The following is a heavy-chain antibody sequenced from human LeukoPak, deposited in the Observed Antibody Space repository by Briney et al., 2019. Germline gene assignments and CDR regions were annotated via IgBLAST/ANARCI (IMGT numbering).Heavy chain of an antibody. CDR1: GFSFNNYA. CDR2: ISTTGGST. J-gene: IGHJ4*02. V-gene: IGHV3-23*01. CDR3: AKDWTTVVTPKGYYFDS. D-gene: IGHD4-23*01. Sequence: GGSLRLSCAASGFSFNNYAISWVRQAPGKGLEWVSAISTTGGSTYYADSVKGRFTVSRDNSKNTLSLQMDSLRVEDTALYYCAKDWTTVVTPKGYYFDSWGQGTLVTVSS.